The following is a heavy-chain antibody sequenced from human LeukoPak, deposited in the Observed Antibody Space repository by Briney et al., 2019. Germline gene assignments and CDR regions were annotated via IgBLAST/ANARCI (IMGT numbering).Heavy chain of an antibody. CDR2: IYYSGST. CDR1: GGSISSYY. CDR3: ARGYCSSTSCYFDY. J-gene: IGHJ4*02. V-gene: IGHV4-59*08. D-gene: IGHD2-2*01. Sequence: SETLSLTCTVSGGSISSYYWSWIRQPPGKGLEWIGYIYYSGSTNYNPSLKSRVTISVDTSKNQSSLKLSSVTAADTAVYYCARGYCSSTSCYFDYWGQGTLVTVSS.